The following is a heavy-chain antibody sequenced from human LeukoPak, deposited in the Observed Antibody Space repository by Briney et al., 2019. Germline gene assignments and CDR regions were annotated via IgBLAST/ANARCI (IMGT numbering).Heavy chain of an antibody. CDR3: ARVDYYDSSGYYPLSC. Sequence: GASVKVSCKASGYTFTSYDINWVRQATGQGLEWMGWMNPNSGNTGYAQKFQGRVTMTRNTSISTAYMELSSLRSEDTAVYYCARVDYYDSSGYYPLSCWGQGTLVTVSS. V-gene: IGHV1-8*01. CDR2: MNPNSGNT. J-gene: IGHJ4*02. CDR1: GYTFTSYD. D-gene: IGHD3-22*01.